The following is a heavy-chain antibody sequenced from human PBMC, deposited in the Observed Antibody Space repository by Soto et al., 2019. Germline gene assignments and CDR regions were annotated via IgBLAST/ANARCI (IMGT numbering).Heavy chain of an antibody. CDR3: ARVGRGSSSTGDAFDI. J-gene: IGHJ3*02. D-gene: IGHD6-6*01. Sequence: QVQLVQSGAEVKKPGSSVTVSCKASGGTFSSYAISWVRQAPGQGLEWMGGIIPIFGTANYAQKFQGRVTITADESTSTAYMELSSLRSEDTAVYYCARVGRGSSSTGDAFDIWGQGTMVTVSS. CDR1: GGTFSSYA. V-gene: IGHV1-69*01. CDR2: IIPIFGTA.